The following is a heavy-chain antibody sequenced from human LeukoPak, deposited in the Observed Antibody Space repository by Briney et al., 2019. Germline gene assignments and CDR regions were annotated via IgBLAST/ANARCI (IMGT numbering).Heavy chain of an antibody. V-gene: IGHV4-61*02. D-gene: IGHD3-22*01. CDR1: GDSISSSNFY. CDR3: ARGPYYYDSSGCFDY. Sequence: SETLSLTCTVSGDSISSSNFYWSWIRQPAGKGLEWIGRIYTSGSTNYNPSLKSRVTISVDTSKNQFSLKLSSVTAADTAVYYCARGPYYYDSSGCFDYWGQGTLVSVSS. J-gene: IGHJ4*02. CDR2: IYTSGST.